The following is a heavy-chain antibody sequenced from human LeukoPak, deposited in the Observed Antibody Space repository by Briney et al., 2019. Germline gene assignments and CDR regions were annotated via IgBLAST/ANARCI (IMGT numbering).Heavy chain of an antibody. D-gene: IGHD3-22*01. V-gene: IGHV3-48*03. J-gene: IGHJ6*04. CDR1: GFTFSSYE. CDR3: AGQGLNYYYGMDV. CDR2: ISSSGSTI. Sequence: GGSLRLSCAASGFTFSSYEMNWVRQAPGKGLERVSYISSSGSTIYYADSVKGRFTISRDNAKNSLYLQMNSLRAEDTAVYYCAGQGLNYYYGMDVWGKGTTVTVSS.